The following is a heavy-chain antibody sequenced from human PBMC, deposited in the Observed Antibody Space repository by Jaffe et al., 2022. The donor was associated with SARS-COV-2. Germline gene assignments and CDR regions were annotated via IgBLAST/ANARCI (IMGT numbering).Heavy chain of an antibody. CDR3: ACLTFGGVIPNYYYGMDV. D-gene: IGHD3-16*02. CDR1: GFTFSSYE. CDR2: ISSSGSTI. V-gene: IGHV3-48*03. J-gene: IGHJ6*02. Sequence: EVQLVESGGGLVQPGGSLRLSCAASGFTFSSYEMNWVRQAPGKGLEWVSYISSSGSTIYYADSVKGRFTISRDNAKNSLYLQMNSLRAEDTAVYYCACLTFGGVIPNYYYGMDVWGQGTTVTVSS.